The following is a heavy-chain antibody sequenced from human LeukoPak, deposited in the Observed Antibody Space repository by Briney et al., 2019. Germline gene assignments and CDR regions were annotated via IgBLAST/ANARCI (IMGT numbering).Heavy chain of an antibody. J-gene: IGHJ6*03. CDR3: ARPASGDYTYYYYMDV. CDR1: GYTFTGNY. V-gene: IGHV1-2*02. Sequence: ASVKLSCNASGYTFTGNYMHWVRHAPGQGLELKGFINANSGGTDYAQKFQGRVTVPRDTSISTAYMELSRLRSDDTAVYYCARPASGDYTYYYYMDVWGKGTTVTVSS. D-gene: IGHD4-17*01. CDR2: INANSGGT.